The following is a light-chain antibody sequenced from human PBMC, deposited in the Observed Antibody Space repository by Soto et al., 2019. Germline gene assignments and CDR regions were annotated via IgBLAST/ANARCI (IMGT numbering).Light chain of an antibody. J-gene: IGKJ5*01. CDR1: QSSRGL. Sequence: EVVLTQSPVTLSLSPGERATLSCRASQSSRGLLAWYQQKPGQAPRLLIYDAYNRATGIPPRFSGSGSGTDFTLTISSLEPEDSAVYYCQQRHMWPITFGQGTRLEMK. CDR2: DAY. CDR3: QQRHMWPIT. V-gene: IGKV3-11*01.